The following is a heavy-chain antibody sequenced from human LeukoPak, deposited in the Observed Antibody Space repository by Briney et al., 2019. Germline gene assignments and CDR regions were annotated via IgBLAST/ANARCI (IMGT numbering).Heavy chain of an antibody. V-gene: IGHV1-8*01. D-gene: IGHD2-2*01. J-gene: IGHJ4*02. CDR3: ARRFSYAADFDY. CDR2: MNPVSGDT. CDR1: GYTFTTYD. Sequence: ASVKVSCKASGYTFTTYDINWVRQATGQGLEWMGWMNPVSGDTAYAQKFQGRVTLSRNTSTDTAYMGLSSLRSEDTAIYFCARRFSYAADFDYWGQGTLVTVSS.